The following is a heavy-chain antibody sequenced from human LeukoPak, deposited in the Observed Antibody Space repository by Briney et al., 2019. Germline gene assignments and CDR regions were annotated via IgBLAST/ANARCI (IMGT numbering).Heavy chain of an antibody. J-gene: IGHJ4*02. D-gene: IGHD1-26*01. CDR1: GFTFDDYA. CDR3: AKDIGIVGATAFDY. V-gene: IGHV3-9*01. CDR2: ISWNSGSI. Sequence: GGSQRLSCAASGFTFDDYAMHGVRQAPGKGLEWVSGISWNSGSIGYADSVKGRFTISRDNAKNSLYLQMNSLRAEDTALYYCAKDIGIVGATAFDYWGQGTLVTVSS.